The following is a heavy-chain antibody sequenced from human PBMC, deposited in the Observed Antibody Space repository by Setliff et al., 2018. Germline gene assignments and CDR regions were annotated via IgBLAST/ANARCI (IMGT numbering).Heavy chain of an antibody. CDR1: GGSFGNYY. J-gene: IGHJ4*02. CDR3: ARDRVVVLAGRRGFYFDY. D-gene: IGHD2-15*01. CDR2: IHHVGDT. V-gene: IGHV4-34*01. Sequence: SETLSLTCTVSGGSFGNYYWIWIRQPPGKGLEWIGEIHHVGDTYYNASRKSRLTISVDTSKNQFSLKLSSVPAAATAVYYCARDRVVVLAGRRGFYFDYWGQGTLVTVSS.